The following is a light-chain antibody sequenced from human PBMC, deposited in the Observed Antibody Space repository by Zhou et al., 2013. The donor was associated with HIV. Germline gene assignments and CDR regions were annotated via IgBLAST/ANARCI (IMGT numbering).Light chain of an antibody. J-gene: IGKJ4*01. Sequence: AIQMTQSPSSLSASVGRQSHHHLPGSQGIRNDLGWYQQKPGKAPKLLIYAASSLQSGVPSRFSGSGSGTDFTLTISSLQPEDFATYYCLQDYNYPLTFGGGTKVEIK. CDR3: LQDYNYPLT. CDR2: AAS. CDR1: QGIRND. V-gene: IGKV1-6*01.